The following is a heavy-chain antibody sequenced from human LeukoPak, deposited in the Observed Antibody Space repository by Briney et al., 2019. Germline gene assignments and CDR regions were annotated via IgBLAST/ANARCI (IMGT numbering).Heavy chain of an antibody. V-gene: IGHV3-48*03. CDR2: IRSSGSTI. D-gene: IGHD4-23*01. CDR1: GFAFSSYE. CDR3: ARDFGRWYFDY. J-gene: IGHJ4*02. Sequence: PGGSLRLSCAASGFAFSSYEMIWVRQAPGKGLEWASYIRSSGSTIYYADSVKGRFIISRDNAKNSLYLQMNSLRAEDTAVYYCARDFGRWYFDYWGQGTLVTVSS.